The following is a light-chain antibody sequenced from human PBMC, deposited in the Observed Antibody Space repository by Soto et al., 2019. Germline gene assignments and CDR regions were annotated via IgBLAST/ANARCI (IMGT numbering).Light chain of an antibody. Sequence: KLTQSPSSLSASVGDRVTITCRASQSIRSYLNWYQQKPGKAPKLLIYAASSLQTGVSSRFSGSGSGTEFTLTISSLQSEDFAVYYCQQYNNWPRRTFGQGTRLAIK. CDR3: QQYNNWPRRT. V-gene: IGKV1-39*01. J-gene: IGKJ5*01. CDR1: QSIRSY. CDR2: AAS.